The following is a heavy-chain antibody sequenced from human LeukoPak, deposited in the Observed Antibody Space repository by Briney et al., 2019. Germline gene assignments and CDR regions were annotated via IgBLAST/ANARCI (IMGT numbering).Heavy chain of an antibody. Sequence: PSETLSLTCTVSRGSISGYSWSWIRQSPGRGLEWFGYIYYSGETAYNPSLRSRVTMSVTTSKNKFTLQLKSMTTADTAVYYCVRGPYGASISKWFDPWGQGTQVIVSP. J-gene: IGHJ5*02. CDR3: VRGPYGASISKWFDP. D-gene: IGHD4/OR15-4a*01. V-gene: IGHV4-59*01. CDR2: IYYSGET. CDR1: RGSISGYS.